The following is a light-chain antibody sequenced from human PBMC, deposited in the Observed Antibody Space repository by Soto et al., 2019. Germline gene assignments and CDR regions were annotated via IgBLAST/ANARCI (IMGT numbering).Light chain of an antibody. Sequence: QMTQSPSSLSASVVDRVTITCRASQDISNYLNWYQQKPGKVPKLLIYDASNLEGGVTSRFSGSGSGTEFTLTISGLQAEDIATYYCQQNDYLLSFGGGTKVDIK. V-gene: IGKV1-33*01. CDR2: DAS. CDR1: QDISNY. CDR3: QQNDYLLS. J-gene: IGKJ4*01.